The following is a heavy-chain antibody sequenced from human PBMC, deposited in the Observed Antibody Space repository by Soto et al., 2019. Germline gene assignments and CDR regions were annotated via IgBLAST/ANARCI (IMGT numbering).Heavy chain of an antibody. J-gene: IGHJ4*02. Sequence: GGSLRLSCAASGFTFSDYAMNWVRQAPGKGLEWVSTVSGSGATTYYADSVKGRFTISRDNFKSTLYLQMNSLRAGDTAIYYCAKGSGYSYEKFYFDSWGQGTQVTVSS. CDR2: VSGSGATT. CDR1: GFTFSDYA. V-gene: IGHV3-23*01. D-gene: IGHD5-18*01. CDR3: AKGSGYSYEKFYFDS.